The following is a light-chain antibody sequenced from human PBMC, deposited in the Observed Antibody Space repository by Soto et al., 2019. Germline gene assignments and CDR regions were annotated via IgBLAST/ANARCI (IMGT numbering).Light chain of an antibody. V-gene: IGKV3-20*01. CDR1: QTIRNNF. Sequence: EIVLTQSPGTLSLSPGERATLSCRASQTIRNNFLAWYQQRPGQSPRLLIYGTSSRATGFPDRVSGSGSGADFTLTISRLEPGDSTVYYCQQYGSSPWTFGQGTTVEIK. CDR2: GTS. CDR3: QQYGSSPWT. J-gene: IGKJ1*01.